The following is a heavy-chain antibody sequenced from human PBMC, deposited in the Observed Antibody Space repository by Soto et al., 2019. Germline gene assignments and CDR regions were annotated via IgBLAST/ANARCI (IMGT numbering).Heavy chain of an antibody. CDR3: ACATRGLLRSSSWYIANYYYYGMDV. D-gene: IGHD6-13*01. CDR1: GYSFTSYW. V-gene: IGHV5-10-1*01. CDR2: IDPSDSYT. Sequence: ESLKISCKGSGYSFTSYWISWVRQMPGQGLEWMGRIDPSDSYTNYSPSFQGHVTISADKSISTAYMQWSSLKASDTAIYYCACATRGLLRSSSWYIANYYYYGMDVWGQGTTVTFSS. J-gene: IGHJ6*02.